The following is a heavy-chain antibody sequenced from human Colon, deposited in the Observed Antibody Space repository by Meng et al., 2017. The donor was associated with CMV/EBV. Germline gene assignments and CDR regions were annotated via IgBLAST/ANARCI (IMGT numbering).Heavy chain of an antibody. CDR1: GAPISNFF. J-gene: IGHJ4*02. V-gene: IGHV4-4*07. Sequence: QLQLQESGPGLVRPSETLSLTCSVSGAPISNFFWSWIRQSAGMRLEWIGRIQSDGNTYYNPSLKSRVIVSQDTSKNQISLRLRSVTAADTAVYYCATGSGDFDHWGQGTLVTVSS. CDR3: ATGSGDFDH. CDR2: IQSDGNT. D-gene: IGHD1-26*01.